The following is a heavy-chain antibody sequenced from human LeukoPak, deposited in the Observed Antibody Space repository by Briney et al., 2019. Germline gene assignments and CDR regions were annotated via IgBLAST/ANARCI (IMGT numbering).Heavy chain of an antibody. CDR2: IYYSGST. CDR3: ARHSFGRGGSYRSRSFDY. CDR1: GGSISSSSYY. V-gene: IGHV4-39*01. J-gene: IGHJ4*02. Sequence: SETLSLTCTVSGGSISSSSYYWGWIRQPPGKGLEWIGSIYYSGSTYYNPSLKSRVTISVDTSKNQFSLKLSSVTAADTAVYYCARHSFGRGGSYRSRSFDYWGQGTLVTVSS. D-gene: IGHD3-16*02.